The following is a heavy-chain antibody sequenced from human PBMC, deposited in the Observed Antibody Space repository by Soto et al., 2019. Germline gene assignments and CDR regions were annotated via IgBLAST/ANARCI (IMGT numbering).Heavy chain of an antibody. CDR2: ISAYNGNT. V-gene: IGHV1-18*01. J-gene: IGHJ4*02. CDR3: ARDPAPPDY. Sequence: QVQLVQSGAEVKKPGASVKVSCKASGYTFASYAISWMRQAPGQGLEWMGWISAYNGNTNYAQKLQGRVTMTTDTSTITGYMELRSLRSDDTAVYYCARDPAPPDYWSQGTLVTVSS. CDR1: GYTFASYA.